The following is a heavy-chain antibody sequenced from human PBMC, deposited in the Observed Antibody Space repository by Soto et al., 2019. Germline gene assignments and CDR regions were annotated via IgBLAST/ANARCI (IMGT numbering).Heavy chain of an antibody. V-gene: IGHV3-30*18. CDR3: AKETTLYSSSWYLSGMDV. J-gene: IGHJ6*02. CDR2: ISYDGSNK. CDR1: AFTFSSYG. D-gene: IGHD6-13*01. Sequence: QVQLVESGGGVVQPGRSLRLSCAASAFTFSSYGMHWFRQAPGKGLEWVAVISYDGSNKYYTESVKGRFTISRDNAKNTQXLQMNSLRAEDTAVYFCAKETTLYSSSWYLSGMDVWGQGTTVTVSS.